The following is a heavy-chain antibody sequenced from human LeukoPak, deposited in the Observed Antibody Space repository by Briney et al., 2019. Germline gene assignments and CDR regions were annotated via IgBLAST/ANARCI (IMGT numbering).Heavy chain of an antibody. J-gene: IGHJ5*02. Sequence: SETLSLTCTVSGGSISSYYWSWIRQPPGKGLEWIGYIYYSGSTNYNPSLKSRVTISVDTSRNQFSLKLSSVTAADTAVYYCARHGRLLWFGELPRWFDPWGQGTLVTVSS. CDR1: GGSISSYY. D-gene: IGHD3-10*01. V-gene: IGHV4-59*08. CDR2: IYYSGST. CDR3: ARHGRLLWFGELPRWFDP.